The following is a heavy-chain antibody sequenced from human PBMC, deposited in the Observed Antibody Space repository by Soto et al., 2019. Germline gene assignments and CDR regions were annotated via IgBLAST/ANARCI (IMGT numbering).Heavy chain of an antibody. J-gene: IGHJ6*01. CDR2: IIPMSGRPRGMGGTIPFFGST. Sequence: QVHLVQSGAEVKKPGSSVKVSCKTSGGTFSNCAINWVRQAPGQGLEWTGGIIPMSGRPRGMGGTIPFFGSTNYAQKFQGRVTISADEATRTAYMELSSLASEDTAVYYCAREETWMEMWRSPGPMPIQGYYGMAVWGQGTTVTVSS. D-gene: IGHD5-12*01. V-gene: IGHV1-69*01. CDR3: AREETWMEMWRSPGPMPIQGYYGMAV. CDR1: GGTFSNCA.